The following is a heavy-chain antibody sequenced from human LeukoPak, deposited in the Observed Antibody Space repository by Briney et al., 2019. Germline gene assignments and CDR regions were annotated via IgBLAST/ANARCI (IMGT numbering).Heavy chain of an antibody. CDR2: IKQDGSEK. D-gene: IGHD3-16*02. Sequence: GGSLRLSCEASGFSFSNYNMDWVRQAPGKGLEWVANIKQDGSEKYYVDSVKGRFTISRDNAKNSLYLQMNSLRAEDTAVYYCARGGRGMITFGGVIANDYWGQGTPVTISS. J-gene: IGHJ4*02. CDR1: GFSFSNYN. V-gene: IGHV3-7*01. CDR3: ARGGRGMITFGGVIANDY.